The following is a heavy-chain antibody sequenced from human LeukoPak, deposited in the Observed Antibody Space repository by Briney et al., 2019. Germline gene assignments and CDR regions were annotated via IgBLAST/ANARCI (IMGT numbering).Heavy chain of an antibody. CDR1: GFTFSSYA. CDR3: ARETDGMDV. V-gene: IGHV3-30-3*01. J-gene: IGHJ6*02. CDR2: VSYDGGNK. D-gene: IGHD2-21*02. Sequence: GGSLRLSCAASGFTFSSYAIHWARLAPGKGLEWVAVVSYDGGNKYYADSVKGRFTISRDNSKSTLSLQMNSLSPEDTAVYYRARETDGMDVWGQGTTVTVSS.